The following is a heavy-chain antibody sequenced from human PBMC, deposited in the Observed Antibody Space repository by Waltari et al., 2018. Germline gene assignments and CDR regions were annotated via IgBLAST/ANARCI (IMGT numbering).Heavy chain of an antibody. Sequence: LIQPGGSLRLSCAASGFTVSSNYMSWVRQAPGKGLEWVSVINSGGDTHYADSVKGRFTISRDSSKNTVYLQMSTLRAEDTALYYCARDVTGYYYFDLWGRGTLVTVSS. CDR2: INSGGDT. J-gene: IGHJ2*01. CDR1: GFTVSSNY. CDR3: ARDVTGYYYFDL. V-gene: IGHV3-53*01.